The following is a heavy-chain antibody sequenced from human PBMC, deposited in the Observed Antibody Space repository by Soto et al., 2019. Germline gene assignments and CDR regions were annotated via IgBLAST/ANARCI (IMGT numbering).Heavy chain of an antibody. CDR1: GFTFSSYR. J-gene: IGHJ4*02. CDR2: IKQDGSEK. Sequence: EVQLVESGGGLVQPGGSLRLSCAASGFTFSSYRMSWVRQAPGKGLEWVANIKQDGSEKYYVDSVKGRFTISRDNAKNSLYLQMNSLRAEDTAVYYCARETVYYYDLSYFDYWGQGTLVTVSS. V-gene: IGHV3-7*01. D-gene: IGHD3-22*01. CDR3: ARETVYYYDLSYFDY.